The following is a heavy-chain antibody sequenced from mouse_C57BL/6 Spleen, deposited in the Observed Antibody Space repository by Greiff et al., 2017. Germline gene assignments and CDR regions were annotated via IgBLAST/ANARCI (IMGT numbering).Heavy chain of an antibody. J-gene: IGHJ4*01. V-gene: IGHV1-55*01. Sequence: QVQLKQPGAELVKPGASVKMSCKASGYTFTSYWITWVKQRPGQGLEWIGDIYPGSGSTNYNEKFKSKATLTVDTSSSTAYMQLSSLTSEDSAVYYGARKAGIFPYAMDYWGQGTSVTVSS. CDR2: IYPGSGST. CDR3: ARKAGIFPYAMDY. D-gene: IGHD4-1*01. CDR1: GYTFTSYW.